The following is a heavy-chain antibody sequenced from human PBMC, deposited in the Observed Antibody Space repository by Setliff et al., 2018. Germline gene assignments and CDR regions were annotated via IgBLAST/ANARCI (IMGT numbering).Heavy chain of an antibody. J-gene: IGHJ4*02. V-gene: IGHV4-34*01. CDR3: ARRYNFWSGYFDY. D-gene: IGHD3-3*01. Sequence: SETLSLTCAVYGGSFSGCYWSWIRQPPGKGLEWIGEINHSGSTNYNPSLKSRVTISVDTSKNQFSLKLSSVTAADTAVYYCARRYNFWSGYFDYWGQGTLVTVSS. CDR1: GGSFSGCY. CDR2: INHSGST.